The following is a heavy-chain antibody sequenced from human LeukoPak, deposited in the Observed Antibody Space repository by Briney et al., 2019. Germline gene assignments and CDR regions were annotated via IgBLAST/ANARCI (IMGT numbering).Heavy chain of an antibody. CDR3: ARGGGYYDSSGYHPPGY. D-gene: IGHD3-22*01. CDR1: GFTFSSYW. Sequence: GGSLRLSCAASGFTFSSYWMHWVRQAPGKGLVWVSRINSDGSSTSYADSVKGRFTISRDNAKNTLYLQMNSLRAEDTAVYYCARGGGYYDSSGYHPPGYWGQGTLVTVSS. V-gene: IGHV3-74*01. J-gene: IGHJ4*02. CDR2: INSDGSST.